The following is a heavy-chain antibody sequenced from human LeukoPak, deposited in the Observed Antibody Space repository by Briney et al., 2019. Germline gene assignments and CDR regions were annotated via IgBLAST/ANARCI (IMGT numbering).Heavy chain of an antibody. CDR3: ARAAIRFLEWVLIDY. CDR1: GFTFSSYA. V-gene: IGHV3-30-3*01. Sequence: GGSLRLSCAASGFTFSSYAMHWVRQAPGKGLEWVAVISYDGSNKYYADSVKGRFTISRDNSKNTLYLQMNSLRAEDTAVYYCARAAIRFLEWVLIDYWGQGTLVTVSS. D-gene: IGHD3-3*01. J-gene: IGHJ4*02. CDR2: ISYDGSNK.